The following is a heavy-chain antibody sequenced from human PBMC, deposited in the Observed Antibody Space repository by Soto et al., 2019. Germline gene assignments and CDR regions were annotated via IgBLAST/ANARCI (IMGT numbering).Heavy chain of an antibody. Sequence: ASVKVSCKASGYSFTNYDISWVRQAPGQGLEWMGWISPYNGDTNYAQKLQGRVTMTTDTSTSTAYMELRSLRSDDTAVYYCARYCSSTSCDHYFDYWGQGTLVPVSS. V-gene: IGHV1-18*01. J-gene: IGHJ4*02. CDR3: ARYCSSTSCDHYFDY. CDR1: GYSFTNYD. D-gene: IGHD2-2*01. CDR2: ISPYNGDT.